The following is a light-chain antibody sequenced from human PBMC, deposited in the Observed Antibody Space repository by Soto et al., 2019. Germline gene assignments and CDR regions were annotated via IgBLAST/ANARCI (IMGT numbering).Light chain of an antibody. CDR1: TGAVTSGHY. CDR3: LLSYSGTNWV. V-gene: IGLV7-46*01. Sequence: QTVVTQEPSLTVSPGGRVTLTCASSTGAVTSGHYPYWFQQKPGQAPRTLIYDTSNKHSWTPARFSGSLLGGKAALTLSGAQPEDEAEYYCLLSYSGTNWVFGGGTKLTVL. J-gene: IGLJ3*02. CDR2: DTS.